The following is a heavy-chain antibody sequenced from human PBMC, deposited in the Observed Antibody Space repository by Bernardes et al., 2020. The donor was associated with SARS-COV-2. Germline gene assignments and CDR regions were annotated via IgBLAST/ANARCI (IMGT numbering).Heavy chain of an antibody. J-gene: IGHJ4*02. V-gene: IGHV3-23*01. D-gene: IGHD3-3*01. CDR3: SKDDDRPLFGAPGFDS. Sequence: SLILSCAASGFTFTKYDMSWVRQAPGQGLEWVSGISGSGNTTYYADSVKGRFTISRDNSKNTLFLQMDSLRAEDTAVYYCSKDDDRPLFGAPGFDSWGQGTLVTVSS. CDR1: GFTFTKYD. CDR2: ISGSGNTT.